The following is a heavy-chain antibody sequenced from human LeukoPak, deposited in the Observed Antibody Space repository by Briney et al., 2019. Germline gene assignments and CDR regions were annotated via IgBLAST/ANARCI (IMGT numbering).Heavy chain of an antibody. CDR1: GFTFSRYS. CDR3: ARGPQFCSGGSCFGYYFDY. Sequence: KSGGSLTLSCAASGFTFSRYSMNWVPQPPGKGREWVSSIRASGSHIYYADSVKGRFSISRDSARNSVYVQMSSLRAEDTAVYYCARGPQFCSGGSCFGYYFDYWGQGALVTVSS. V-gene: IGHV3-21*01. CDR2: IRASGSHI. D-gene: IGHD2-15*01. J-gene: IGHJ4*02.